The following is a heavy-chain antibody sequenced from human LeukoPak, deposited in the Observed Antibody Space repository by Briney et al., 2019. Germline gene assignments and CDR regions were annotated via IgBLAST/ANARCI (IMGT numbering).Heavy chain of an antibody. J-gene: IGHJ4*02. V-gene: IGHV3-21*01. D-gene: IGHD3-22*01. Sequence: SGGSLRLSCAASGFTFSSYSMNWVRQAPGEGLEWVSSISSSSSYIYYADSVKGRFTISRDNSKNTLYLQMNSLRAEDTAVYYCAREYYDSSDYPRQHYFDYWGQGTLVTVSS. CDR2: ISSSSSYI. CDR1: GFTFSSYS. CDR3: AREYYDSSDYPRQHYFDY.